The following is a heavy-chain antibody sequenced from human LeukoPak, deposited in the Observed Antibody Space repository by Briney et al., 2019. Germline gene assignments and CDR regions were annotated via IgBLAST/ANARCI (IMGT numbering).Heavy chain of an antibody. Sequence: GGSLRLSCAASGFTLSNYAMNWVRQAPGEGLEWVAFIRYDGSDNHYAESVKGRFTISRDNSKSTLYLQMNSLRAEDTAVYYCAKALEVFWSGYYNPFDYWGRGTLVTVSS. V-gene: IGHV3-30*02. CDR2: IRYDGSDN. CDR3: AKALEVFWSGYYNPFDY. J-gene: IGHJ4*02. D-gene: IGHD3-3*01. CDR1: GFTLSNYA.